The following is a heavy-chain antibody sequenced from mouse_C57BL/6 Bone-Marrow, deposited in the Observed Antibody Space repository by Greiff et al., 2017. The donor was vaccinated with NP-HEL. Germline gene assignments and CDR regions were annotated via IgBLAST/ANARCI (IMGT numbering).Heavy chain of an antibody. CDR3: AREIDSFDY. Sequence: LQESGPELVKPGASVKISCKASGYAFSSSWMNWVKQRPGKGLEWIGRIYPGDGDTNYNGKFKGKATLTADKSSSTAYMQLSSLTSEDSAVYFCAREIDSFDYWGQGTTLTVSS. CDR2: IYPGDGDT. D-gene: IGHD2-13*01. CDR1: GYAFSSSW. J-gene: IGHJ2*01. V-gene: IGHV1-82*01.